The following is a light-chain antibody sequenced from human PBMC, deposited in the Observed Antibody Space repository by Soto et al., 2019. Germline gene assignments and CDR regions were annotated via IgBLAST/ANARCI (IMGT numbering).Light chain of an antibody. CDR2: DAT. V-gene: IGLV7-46*01. CDR3: LLSYNGAQI. CDR1: TGAVTSGHS. J-gene: IGLJ2*01. Sequence: QTVVTQEPSLTVSPGGTVPLTCGSTTGAVTSGHSPDWFQQKAGQAPRTLIYDATKRHSWTPARFSGSLIGGKAALTLSGAQTEYEADDYGLLSYNGAQIFGGGTKLTVL.